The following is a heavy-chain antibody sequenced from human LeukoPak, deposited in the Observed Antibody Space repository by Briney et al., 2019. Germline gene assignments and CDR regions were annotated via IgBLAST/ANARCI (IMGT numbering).Heavy chain of an antibody. CDR2: ISAYNGNT. CDR3: ASDPRSPHFYDRSGYFFI. D-gene: IGHD3-22*01. J-gene: IGHJ4*02. Sequence: EASVKVSCKASGYTFTSYGISWVRQAPGQGLEWMGWISAYNGNTNYAQKLQGRVTMTTDTSTSTAYMELRSLRSDDTAVYYCASDPRSPHFYDRSGYFFIWRQGNLVPVSS. V-gene: IGHV1-18*01. CDR1: GYTFTSYG.